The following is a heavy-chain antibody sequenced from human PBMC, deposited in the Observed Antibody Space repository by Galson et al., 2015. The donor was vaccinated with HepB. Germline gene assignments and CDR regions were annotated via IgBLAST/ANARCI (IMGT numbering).Heavy chain of an antibody. Sequence: SLRLSCAASGLTFSTFTMNWVRQAPGKGLEWLSLISWDGGSPYYADSVKGRFTISRDNIKNSLYLQLNSLTTEDTALYYCAKGGYYSSGWYLDSWGQGTLVTVSS. V-gene: IGHV3-43*01. J-gene: IGHJ4*02. D-gene: IGHD6-19*01. CDR3: AKGGYYSSGWYLDS. CDR2: ISWDGGSP. CDR1: GLTFSTFT.